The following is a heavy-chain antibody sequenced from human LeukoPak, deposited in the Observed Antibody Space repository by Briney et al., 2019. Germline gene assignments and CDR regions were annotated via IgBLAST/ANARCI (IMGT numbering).Heavy chain of an antibody. D-gene: IGHD3-16*01. V-gene: IGHV3-7*01. J-gene: IGHJ3*01. CDR1: GFTFSTFW. Sequence: GGSLRLSCAASGFTFSTFWMSWVRQAPGKGLEWVANIKADGSVKHYIDSMEGRFSISRDNARSSLYLQMNSPRADDTAVYYCVRDSDYQRISTDRYAHYDALDFWGHGTMVTVSS. CDR2: IKADGSVK. CDR3: VRDSDYQRISTDRYAHYDALDF.